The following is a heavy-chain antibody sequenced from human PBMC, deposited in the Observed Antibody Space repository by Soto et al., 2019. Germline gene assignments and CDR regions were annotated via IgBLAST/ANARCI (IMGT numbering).Heavy chain of an antibody. CDR2: ISAYNGNT. V-gene: IGHV1-18*04. D-gene: IGHD2-15*01. CDR3: ARDYRVYCSGGSCYSDDY. Sequence: ASVKVSCKASGYTFTSYGISWVRQAPGQGLEWMGWISAYNGNTNYAQKLQGRVTMTTDTSTSTAYMELRSLRSDDTAVYYCARDYRVYCSGGSCYSDDYWGQGTLVTVSS. CDR1: GYTFTSYG. J-gene: IGHJ4*02.